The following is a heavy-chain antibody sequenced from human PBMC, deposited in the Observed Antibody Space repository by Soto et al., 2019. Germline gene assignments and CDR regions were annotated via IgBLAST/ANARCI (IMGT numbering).Heavy chain of an antibody. CDR1: GFSLSTSGVG. CDR3: AHRVAAVENDY. J-gene: IGHJ4*02. D-gene: IGHD6-13*01. V-gene: IGHV2-5*02. Sequence: SGPTLVNPTQTLTLTCTFSGFSLSTSGVGVGWIRQPPGKALEWLALIYWDDDKRYSPSLKSRLTITKDTSKNQVVLTMTNIDPVDTATYYCAHRVAAVENDYWGQGTLVTVSS. CDR2: IYWDDDK.